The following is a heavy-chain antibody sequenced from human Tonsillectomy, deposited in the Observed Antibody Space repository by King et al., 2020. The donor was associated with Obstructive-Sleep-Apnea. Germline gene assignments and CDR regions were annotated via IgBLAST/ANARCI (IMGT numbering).Heavy chain of an antibody. D-gene: IGHD5-12*01. CDR2: IYYSGST. J-gene: IGHJ6*02. CDR3: ARDQVDLLATTFRHGMDV. V-gene: IGHV4-30-4*01. Sequence: VQLQESGPGLVKPSQTLSLSCTVSGGSIRNDDYYWTWIRQPPGKGLEWIGYIYYSGSTYYNPSLKSRVTISVDTSKNQFSRKLNSVTAADTAVYYWARDQVDLLATTFRHGMDVWGQGTTVTVSS. CDR1: GGSIRNDDYY.